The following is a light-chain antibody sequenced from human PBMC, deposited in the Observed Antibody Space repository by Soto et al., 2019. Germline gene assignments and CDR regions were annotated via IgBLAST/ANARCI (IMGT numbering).Light chain of an antibody. CDR2: GIS. Sequence: IVLTQSPGTLSLSPGERATLSCRASQSISSIYLAWYQHKPGQAPRLLIYGISTRATGIPDRFSGSGSATDFTLTISRLEPEDSAVYYCQQYGSSPTFGLGTKVDIK. J-gene: IGKJ1*01. CDR1: QSISSIY. CDR3: QQYGSSPT. V-gene: IGKV3-20*01.